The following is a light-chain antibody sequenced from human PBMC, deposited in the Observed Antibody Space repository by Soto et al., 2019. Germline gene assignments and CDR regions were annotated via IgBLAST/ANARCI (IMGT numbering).Light chain of an antibody. Sequence: NFMLTQPHSVSESPGQTVTISCTRSSGSIASNYVQWYQQRPGSSPTTVIYGDNQRPSGVPDRFSGSIDSSSNTASLTISGLKTEEEDYYYCQSYAPSSVVFGGGTKLTVL. J-gene: IGLJ2*01. CDR3: QSYAPSSVV. V-gene: IGLV6-57*01. CDR2: GDN. CDR1: SGSIASNY.